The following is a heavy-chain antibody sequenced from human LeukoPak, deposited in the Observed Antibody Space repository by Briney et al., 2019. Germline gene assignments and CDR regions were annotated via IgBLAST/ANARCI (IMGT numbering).Heavy chain of an antibody. D-gene: IGHD3-22*01. V-gene: IGHV3-48*03. Sequence: GGSLRLSCAASGFTFSSYEMNWVRQAPGKGLEWVSYIGSSGSTIYYADSVKGRFTISRDNAKNSLYLQMNSLRAEDTAVYYCARSGSPYYYDSSGYWDYWGQGTLVTVSS. CDR3: ARSGSPYYYDSSGYWDY. J-gene: IGHJ4*02. CDR1: GFTFSSYE. CDR2: IGSSGSTI.